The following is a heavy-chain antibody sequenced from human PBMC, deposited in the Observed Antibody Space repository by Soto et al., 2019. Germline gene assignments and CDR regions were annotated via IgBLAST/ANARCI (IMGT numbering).Heavy chain of an antibody. V-gene: IGHV4-34*01. CDR2: INHSGST. Sequence: SETLSLTCAVYGGSFSGYYWSWIRQPPGKGLEWIGEINHSGSTNYNPSLKSRVTISVDTSKNQFSLKLSSVTAADTAVYYCARMETGYYDRGAFDIWGQGTMVPVSS. D-gene: IGHD3-9*01. CDR3: ARMETGYYDRGAFDI. J-gene: IGHJ3*02. CDR1: GGSFSGYY.